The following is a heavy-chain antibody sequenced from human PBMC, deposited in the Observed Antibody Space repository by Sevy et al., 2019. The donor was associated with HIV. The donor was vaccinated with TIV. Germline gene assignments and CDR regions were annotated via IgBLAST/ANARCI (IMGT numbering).Heavy chain of an antibody. J-gene: IGHJ4*02. CDR1: GFTFDDYT. CDR3: VKDRSGSYAFDY. CDR2: ISWSSGNV. V-gene: IGHV3-9*01. D-gene: IGHD1-26*01. Sequence: GGSLRLSCAASGFTFDDYTMNWVRQAPGKGLEWVSGISWSSGNVAYADSVEGRFTISRDNAKNSLYLQMNSLRIEDTALYYCVKDRSGSYAFDYWGQGTLVTVSS.